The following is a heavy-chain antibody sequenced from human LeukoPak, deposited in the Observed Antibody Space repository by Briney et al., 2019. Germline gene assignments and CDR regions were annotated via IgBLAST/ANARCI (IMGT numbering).Heavy chain of an antibody. Sequence: GGSLRLSCAASGLTFSSYWMSWVRQAPGKGLEWVANIKQDGSEKYYVDSVKGRFTISRDNAKNSLYLQMSSLRAEDTAVYYCARLLVYNSGGEAFDYWGQGTLVTVSS. V-gene: IGHV3-7*01. J-gene: IGHJ4*02. CDR3: ARLLVYNSGGEAFDY. CDR1: GLTFSSYW. CDR2: IKQDGSEK. D-gene: IGHD3-10*01.